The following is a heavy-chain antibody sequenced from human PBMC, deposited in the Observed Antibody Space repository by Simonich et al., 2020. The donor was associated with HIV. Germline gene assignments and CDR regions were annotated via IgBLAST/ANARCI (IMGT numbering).Heavy chain of an antibody. J-gene: IGHJ4*02. CDR1: GYTLTAYY. D-gene: IGHD2-15*01. Sequence: QVQLVQSGAEVKKPGASVKVSCKTSGYTLTAYYMHWVRQAPGQGLEWMGWTNPNSGGTYYVQNFQGRVTMPRDTSISTAYMELSRLRSDDTAAYYCARDACRGGTCSFDYWGQGTLVTVSS. V-gene: IGHV1-2*02. CDR2: TNPNSGGT. CDR3: ARDACRGGTCSFDY.